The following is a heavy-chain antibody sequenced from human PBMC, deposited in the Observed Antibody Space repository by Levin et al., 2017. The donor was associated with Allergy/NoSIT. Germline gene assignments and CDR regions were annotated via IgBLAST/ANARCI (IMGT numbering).Heavy chain of an antibody. J-gene: IGHJ6*02. CDR2: ISYDGSNK. D-gene: IGHD6-6*01. Sequence: SGGSLRLSCAASGFTFSSYGMHWVRQAPGKGLEWVAVISYDGSNKYYADSVKGRFTISRDNSKNTLYLQMNSLRAEDTAVYYCATPLRRIAARQDYYYGMDVWGQGTTVTVSS. CDR3: ATPLRRIAARQDYYYGMDV. V-gene: IGHV3-30*03. CDR1: GFTFSSYG.